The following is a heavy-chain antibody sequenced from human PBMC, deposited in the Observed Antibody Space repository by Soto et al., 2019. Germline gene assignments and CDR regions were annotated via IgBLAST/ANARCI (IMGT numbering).Heavy chain of an antibody. J-gene: IGHJ5*02. D-gene: IGHD2-21*02. CDR1: GASVTSPEHY. CDR2: IYYGGST. CDR3: ARWRYCLSGDCFPNWFDP. V-gene: IGHV4-30-4*01. Sequence: SETLSLTYSVSGASVTSPEHYWTWIRQSPGKGLEWIGYIYYGGSTVYNPSLKGRSTVSLDTSKNQFSLNLTSVTAADTAVYFCARWRYCLSGDCFPNWFDPWGQGTLVT.